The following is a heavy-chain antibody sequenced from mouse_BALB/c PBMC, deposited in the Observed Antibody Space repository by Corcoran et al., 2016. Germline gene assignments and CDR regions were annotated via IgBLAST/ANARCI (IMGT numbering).Heavy chain of an antibody. Sequence: EVQLQQSGAELVKPGASVKLSYTASGFNIKDTYMHWVKQRPEQGLEWIGRIDPANGNTKYDPKFKGKATLTVDKSSSTAYMELHSLTSEDTAVYYCARWGITTFDYWGQGTSVTVSS. CDR3: ARWGITTFDY. V-gene: IGHV14-3*02. CDR2: IDPANGNT. D-gene: IGHD1-1*01. CDR1: GFNIKDTY. J-gene: IGHJ2*03.